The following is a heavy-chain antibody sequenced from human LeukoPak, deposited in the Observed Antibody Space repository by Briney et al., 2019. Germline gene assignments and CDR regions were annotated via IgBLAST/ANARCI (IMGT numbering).Heavy chain of an antibody. CDR3: AKDYLGQLVMFDV. V-gene: IGHV3-23*01. J-gene: IGHJ3*01. CDR1: GLTSRSYA. Sequence: GGSLTLSCAPSGLTSRSYAVSWVRQAPGKGLEWVSSVTGVGETTFYADAVKGRFSVSRDNSRNTLFLTMNSLRVEDTALYYCAKDYLGQLVMFDVWGQGTMVTVSS. CDR2: VTGVGETT. D-gene: IGHD6-13*01.